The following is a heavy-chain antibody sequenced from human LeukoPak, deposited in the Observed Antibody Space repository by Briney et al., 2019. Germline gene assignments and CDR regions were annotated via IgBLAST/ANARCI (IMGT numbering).Heavy chain of an antibody. CDR1: GFTVSSNY. CDR2: IYSGGST. CDR3: ARDFLKGGYYYDSSGYYYSYYYYGMDV. D-gene: IGHD3-22*01. J-gene: IGHJ6*02. V-gene: IGHV3-53*01. Sequence: GGSLRLSCAASGFTVSSNYMSWVRQAPGKGLEWVSVIYSGGSTYYADSVKGRFTISRDNSKNTLYLQMNSLRAEDTAVYYCARDFLKGGYYYDSSGYYYSYYYYGMDVWGQGTTVTVSS.